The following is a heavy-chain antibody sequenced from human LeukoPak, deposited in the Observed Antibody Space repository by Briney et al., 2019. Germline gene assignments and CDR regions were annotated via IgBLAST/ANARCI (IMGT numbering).Heavy chain of an antibody. D-gene: IGHD3-22*01. CDR2: ISSSSSTI. V-gene: IGHV3-48*02. CDR3: ARDQGEYYYDSSGYLT. J-gene: IGHJ5*02. CDR1: GFTFSSYS. Sequence: PGGSLRLSCAAFGFTFSSYSMNWVRQAPGKGLEWLSYISSSSSTIYYADSVKGRFTVSRDNAKNSLYLQMNSLRDEDTAVYYCARDQGEYYYDSSGYLTWGQGTLVTVSS.